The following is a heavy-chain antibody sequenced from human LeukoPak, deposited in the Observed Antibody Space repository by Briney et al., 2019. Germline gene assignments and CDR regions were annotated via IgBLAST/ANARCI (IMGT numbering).Heavy chain of an antibody. CDR3: ARETDDSSGYAYAFDI. D-gene: IGHD3-22*01. V-gene: IGHV1-2*04. CDR1: GYTFTSYA. J-gene: IGHJ3*02. CDR2: INPNSGGT. Sequence: ASVKVSCKASGYTFTSYAMNWVRQAPGQGLEWMGWINPNSGGTNYAQKFQGWVTMTRDTSISTAYMELSRLRSDDTAVYYCARETDDSSGYAYAFDIWGQGTMVTVSS.